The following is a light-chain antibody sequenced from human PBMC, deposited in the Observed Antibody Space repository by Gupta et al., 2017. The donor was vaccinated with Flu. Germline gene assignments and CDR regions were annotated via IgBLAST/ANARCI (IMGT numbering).Light chain of an antibody. Sequence: GERATLSCRTSQSISKYLAWYQQKPGQAPRPLIYDASNRATGIPARFSGSGSGTDFTLTINSLEPEDFAVYYCQQRSNWPLTFGGGTKVEIK. J-gene: IGKJ4*01. V-gene: IGKV3-11*01. CDR1: QSISKY. CDR2: DAS. CDR3: QQRSNWPLT.